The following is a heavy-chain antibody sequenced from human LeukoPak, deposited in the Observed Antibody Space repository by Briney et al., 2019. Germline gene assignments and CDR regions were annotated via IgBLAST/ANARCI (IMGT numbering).Heavy chain of an antibody. CDR1: GGSISSGSYY. D-gene: IGHD3-16*02. J-gene: IGHJ1*01. CDR3: AREHDYVWGTYRYIEN. V-gene: IGHV4-61*02. Sequence: SETLSLTCTVSGGSISSGSYYWSWIRQPAGKGLEWIGRIYSSGSTNYNPSLKSRVTISVDTSKNQFSLKLSSVTAADTAVYYCAREHDYVWGTYRYIENWGQGTLVTVSS. CDR2: IYSSGST.